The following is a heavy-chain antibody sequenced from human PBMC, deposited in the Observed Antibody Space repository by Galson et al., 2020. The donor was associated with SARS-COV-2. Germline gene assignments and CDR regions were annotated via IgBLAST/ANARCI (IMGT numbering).Heavy chain of an antibody. J-gene: IGHJ4*02. Sequence: ASVQVSCKASGYTFTDYNIHWVRQVPGQRLEWMGWINPNSGGTNSAQMFQGRVTMTSDTSITTAYMELSRLTSDDVAVYYCARRNTNSWRFDYWGQGTLVSVSS. CDR2: INPNSGGT. CDR1: GYTFTDYN. V-gene: IGHV1-2*02. CDR3: ARRNTNSWRFDY. D-gene: IGHD6-13*01.